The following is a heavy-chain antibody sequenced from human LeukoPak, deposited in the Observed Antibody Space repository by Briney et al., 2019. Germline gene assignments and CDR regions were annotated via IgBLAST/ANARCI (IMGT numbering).Heavy chain of an antibody. Sequence: GGSLRLSCAASGFTFSNVWMSWVRQAPGKGLEWVANIKEDGSEKHYVDSVKGRFTISRDNAKNSLYLQMNSLRVDDTAVYYCARTIRGYWGQGTLVTVSS. V-gene: IGHV3-7*03. CDR1: GFTFSNVW. CDR2: IKEDGSEK. D-gene: IGHD3-10*01. CDR3: ARTIRGY. J-gene: IGHJ4*02.